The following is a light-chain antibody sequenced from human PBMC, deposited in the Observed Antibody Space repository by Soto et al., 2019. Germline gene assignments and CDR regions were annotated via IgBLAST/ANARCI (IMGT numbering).Light chain of an antibody. V-gene: IGKV3-11*01. CDR2: DAS. J-gene: IGKJ5*01. CDR1: QSVSSY. CDR3: QQYSNWPIT. Sequence: EIVLTQSPVTLSLSPGERATLSCRASQSVSSYLAWYQQKPGQAPRLLIYDASNRATGIPDRFSGSGSGTDFTLTFSSLEPEDFAVYYCQQYSNWPITFGQGKRLEIK.